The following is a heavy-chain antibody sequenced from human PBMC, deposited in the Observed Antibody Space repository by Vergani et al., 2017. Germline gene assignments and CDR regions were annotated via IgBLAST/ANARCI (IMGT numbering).Heavy chain of an antibody. CDR2: IYPGDSDT. CDR1: GYSFTSYW. D-gene: IGHD2-2*01. CDR3: ARRSGQVVPAAMDYYYMDV. J-gene: IGHJ6*03. V-gene: IGHV5-51*01. Sequence: EVQLVQSGAEVKKPGESLKISCKGSGYSFTSYWIGWVRQMPGKGLEWMGIIYPGDSDTRYSPSFQGQVTISADKSISTAYLQWSSLKASDTAMYYCARRSGQVVPAAMDYYYMDVWGKGPTVTVSS.